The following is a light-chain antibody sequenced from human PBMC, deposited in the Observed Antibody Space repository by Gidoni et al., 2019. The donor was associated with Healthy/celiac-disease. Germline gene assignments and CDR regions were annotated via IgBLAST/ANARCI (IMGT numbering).Light chain of an antibody. Sequence: EIVLTQSPATLSLSPGERATLSCRASQSVSSYLAWYQQKPGQAPRLLIYDASNRATGIPARFSGSGSGTDFTLTIRSLEPEDFAVYYCQQRSNWPRMYTFGQGTKLEIK. CDR2: DAS. CDR3: QQRSNWPRMYT. V-gene: IGKV3-11*01. J-gene: IGKJ2*01. CDR1: QSVSSY.